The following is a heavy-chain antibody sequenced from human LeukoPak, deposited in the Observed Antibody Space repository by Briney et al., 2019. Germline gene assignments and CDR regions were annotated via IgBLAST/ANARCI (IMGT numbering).Heavy chain of an antibody. Sequence: GGSLRLSCAASGFTVSSNYMSWVRQAPGKGLEWVSVIYSGGSTYYADSVKGRFTISRDNSKNTLYLQMNSLRAEDTAVYYCARDPYSSSWYGGTGYYYYGMDVWGQGTTVTVSS. CDR3: ARDPYSSSWYGGTGYYYYGMDV. CDR1: GFTVSSNY. D-gene: IGHD6-13*01. V-gene: IGHV3-66*01. CDR2: IYSGGST. J-gene: IGHJ6*02.